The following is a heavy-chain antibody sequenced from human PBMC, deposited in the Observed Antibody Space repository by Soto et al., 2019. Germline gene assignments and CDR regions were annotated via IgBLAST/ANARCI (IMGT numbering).Heavy chain of an antibody. CDR3: ARPSYGSPFYFGMDV. D-gene: IGHD3-10*01. CDR1: GFTFSNFG. CDR2: IYYDGGNK. Sequence: QVQLVESGGGVVQPGKSLRLSCVASGFTFSNFGMHWVRQAPGKGLEWVALIYYDGGNKYYADSVKGRFTISRDNSENTLHLQMNSGRGEDTAVYYCARPSYGSPFYFGMDVWGQGTTVTVSS. J-gene: IGHJ6*02. V-gene: IGHV3-33*01.